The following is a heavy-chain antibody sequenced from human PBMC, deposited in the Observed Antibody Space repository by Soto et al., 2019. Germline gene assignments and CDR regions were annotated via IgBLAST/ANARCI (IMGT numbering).Heavy chain of an antibody. CDR1: GFTFSSYW. Sequence: EVQLVESGGGLVQPGGSLRLSCAASGFTFSSYWMSWVRQAPGKGLEWVANIKQDGSEKYYVDSVKGRFTISRDNAKNSLYLQMNSLRAEDTAVYYCARDGAYGDDEDGDYYYYYMDVWGKGTTVTVSS. CDR3: ARDGAYGDDEDGDYYYYYMDV. J-gene: IGHJ6*03. CDR2: IKQDGSEK. D-gene: IGHD4-17*01. V-gene: IGHV3-7*01.